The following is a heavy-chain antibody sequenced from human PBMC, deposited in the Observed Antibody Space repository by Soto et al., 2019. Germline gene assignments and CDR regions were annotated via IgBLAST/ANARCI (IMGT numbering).Heavy chain of an antibody. Sequence: HPGWSLRLSCASSVFTFISYWMHWVRQAPGKGLVWVSRINSDGSSTSYADSVKGRFTISRDNAKNTLYLQMNSLRAEDTAVYYCARGVYMDWFDPWGQGTLVTVSS. CDR1: VFTFISYW. CDR2: INSDGSST. J-gene: IGHJ5*02. D-gene: IGHD2-2*02. V-gene: IGHV3-74*01. CDR3: ARGVYMDWFDP.